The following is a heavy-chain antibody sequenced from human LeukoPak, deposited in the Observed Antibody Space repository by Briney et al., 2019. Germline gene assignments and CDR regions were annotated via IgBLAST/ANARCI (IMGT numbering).Heavy chain of an antibody. CDR2: ISDSGGYT. J-gene: IGHJ4*02. V-gene: IGHV3-23*01. CDR1: GFTFSTCG. D-gene: IGHD1-26*01. Sequence: GGSLRLSCAASGFTFSTCGMSWVRQAPGKGVEGVSSISDSGGYTYYADSVKGRFTISSDNSKNKLYLPIDRLRAEETAGYYCAKDQRPRGNYGYFDYWGQGTLVTVSS. CDR3: AKDQRPRGNYGYFDY.